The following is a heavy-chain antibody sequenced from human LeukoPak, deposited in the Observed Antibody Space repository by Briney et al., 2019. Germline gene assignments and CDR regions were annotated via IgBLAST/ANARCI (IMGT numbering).Heavy chain of an antibody. CDR3: ATGGEATY. CDR2: ITWNSAFI. V-gene: IGHV3-9*01. J-gene: IGHJ4*02. CDR1: GFKFDDYV. Sequence: GKSLRLSCVGSGFKFDDYVMYWVRQPPGKGPKWVAAITWNSAFIAYGDSVKGRFTVSRDNAKSSLYLLMNIVRLEDTAFYYCATGGEATYWGQGTLVTVSS.